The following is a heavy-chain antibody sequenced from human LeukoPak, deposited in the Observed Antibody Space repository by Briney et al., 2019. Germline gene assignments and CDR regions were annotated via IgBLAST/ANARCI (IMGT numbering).Heavy chain of an antibody. Sequence: PGGSLRLSCAASGFTFSSYAMHWVRQAPGKGLEWVAVISYDGSNKYYADSVKGRFTISRDNSKNTLYLQMNSLRAEDTAVYYCAREQIVVVITYWFDPWGQGTLVTVFS. CDR3: AREQIVVVITYWFDP. CDR1: GFTFSSYA. V-gene: IGHV3-30-3*01. D-gene: IGHD3-22*01. J-gene: IGHJ5*02. CDR2: ISYDGSNK.